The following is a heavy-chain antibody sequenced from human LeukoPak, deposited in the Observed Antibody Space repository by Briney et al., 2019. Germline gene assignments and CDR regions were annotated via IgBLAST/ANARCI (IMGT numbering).Heavy chain of an antibody. CDR2: INHSGST. V-gene: IGHV4-34*01. Sequence: SETLSLTCAVFGGSFSGYYCNWIRQPPGKGLEWIGEINHSGSTNYNPSLKSRVTISVDTSKNQFSLKLSSVTAADTAVYYCARGRRPIAAAGLVYYYYGMDVWGQGTTVTVSS. CDR1: GGSFSGYY. D-gene: IGHD6-13*01. CDR3: ARGRRPIAAAGLVYYYYGMDV. J-gene: IGHJ6*02.